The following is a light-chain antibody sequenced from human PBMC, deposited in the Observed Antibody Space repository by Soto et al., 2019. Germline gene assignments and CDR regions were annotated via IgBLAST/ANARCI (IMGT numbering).Light chain of an antibody. CDR2: DVS. J-gene: IGLJ2*01. Sequence: QSVLTQPASVSGSPGQSITISCTGTSSDVGGYNYVSWYQQHPGKAPKLMIYDVSNRPSGVSNRFSGSKSGNTASLTISGLQAEDEADYHCSSYRSSITPVVFGGGTKLTVL. CDR1: SSDVGGYNY. CDR3: SSYRSSITPVV. V-gene: IGLV2-14*03.